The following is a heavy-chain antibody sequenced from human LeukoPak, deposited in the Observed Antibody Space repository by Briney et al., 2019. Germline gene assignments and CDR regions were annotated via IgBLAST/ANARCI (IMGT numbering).Heavy chain of an antibody. CDR1: GGSFSGYY. J-gene: IGHJ4*02. CDR2: INHSGST. V-gene: IGHV4-34*01. Sequence: SETLSLTCAVYGGSFSGYYWSWIRQPPGRGMGWTGEINHSGSTNYNPSLKSRVTISVDTSKNQSSLKVSSVTAADTAVYYCASWAAYDILTRERQVGGKSFDYWGQGTLVTVSS. D-gene: IGHD3-9*01. CDR3: ASWAAYDILTRERQVGGKSFDY.